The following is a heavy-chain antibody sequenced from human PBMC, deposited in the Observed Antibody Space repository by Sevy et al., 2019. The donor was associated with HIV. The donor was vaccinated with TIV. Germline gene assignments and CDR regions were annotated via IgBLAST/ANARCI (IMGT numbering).Heavy chain of an antibody. CDR3: ARDLSGYEILDY. Sequence: SETLSFTCTVSGGSISSGGHYWTWIRQPPGKGLEWIGYSYYTGSAFYSPSLKSRVTISVDTSKNQFSLTLRSVTAADTAIYYCARDLSGYEILDYWGQGALVTVSS. J-gene: IGHJ4*02. CDR1: GGSISSGGHY. V-gene: IGHV4-30-4*01. D-gene: IGHD5-12*01. CDR2: SYYTGSA.